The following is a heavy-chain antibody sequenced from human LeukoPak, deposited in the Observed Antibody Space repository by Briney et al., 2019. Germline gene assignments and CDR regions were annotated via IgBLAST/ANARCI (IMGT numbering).Heavy chain of an antibody. CDR2: IDNDGRNT. D-gene: IGHD3-9*01. CDR1: GFTFSNYW. J-gene: IGHJ4*02. V-gene: IGHV3-74*01. Sequence: PGGPLRLSRAASGFTFSNYWMHWVRQPPGKGLVWVSRIDNDGRNTIYADSVTGRFTISRDNSKNTLYLQMNSLRVEDTAVYYCAKDRDMLTGFDYWGQGTLVTVSS. CDR3: AKDRDMLTGFDY.